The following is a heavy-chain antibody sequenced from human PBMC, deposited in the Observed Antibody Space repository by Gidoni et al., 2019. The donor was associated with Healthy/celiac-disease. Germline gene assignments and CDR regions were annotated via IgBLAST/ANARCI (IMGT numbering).Heavy chain of an antibody. D-gene: IGHD6-19*01. CDR3: AGTLIAVAGTIFDY. CDR1: GGSFSGYY. V-gene: IGHV4-34*01. Sequence: QVQLQQWGAGLLKPSETLSLTCAVYGGSFSGYYWSWIRQPPGKGLEWIGEINHSGSTNYNPSLKSRVTISVDTSKNQFSLKLSSVTAADTAVYYCAGTLIAVAGTIFDYWGQGTLVTVSS. CDR2: INHSGST. J-gene: IGHJ4*02.